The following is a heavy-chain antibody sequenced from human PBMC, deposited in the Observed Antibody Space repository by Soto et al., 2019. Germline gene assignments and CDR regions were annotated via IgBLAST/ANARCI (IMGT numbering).Heavy chain of an antibody. V-gene: IGHV4-61*01. D-gene: IGHD3-16*01. CDR2: IYYSGST. CDR1: GGSVSSDTYY. CDR3: ARGDQFGWFDP. J-gene: IGHJ5*02. Sequence: QVQLQESGPGLVKPSETLSLTCFVSGGSVSSDTYYWSWIRQPPGKGLEWIGYIYYSGSTNYNPSHKSRVTMSVDTSKNSFSRKLSSVTAADTAVYYCARGDQFGWFDPWGQGTLVTVSS.